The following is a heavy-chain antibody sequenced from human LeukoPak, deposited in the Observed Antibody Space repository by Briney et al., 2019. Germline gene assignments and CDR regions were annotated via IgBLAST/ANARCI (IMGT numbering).Heavy chain of an antibody. CDR2: IKEDGGVE. J-gene: IGHJ4*02. Sequence: GGSLRLSCAASGFTFSSHWMTWVRQPPGKGLEWVANIKEDGGVEYYVDSVKGRFTISRDNTKNALYLQMNNLRADDTAVYFCARDSRWLLDYWGQGTLITVSS. CDR3: ARDSRWLLDY. CDR1: GFTFSSHW. D-gene: IGHD6-19*01. V-gene: IGHV3-7*03.